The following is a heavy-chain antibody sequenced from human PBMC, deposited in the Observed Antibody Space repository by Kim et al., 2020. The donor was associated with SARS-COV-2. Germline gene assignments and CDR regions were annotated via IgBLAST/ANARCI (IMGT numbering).Heavy chain of an antibody. Sequence: SETLSLTCTVSGGSISSGGYYWSWIRQHPGKGLEWIGYIYYSGSTYYNPSLKSRVTISVDTSKNQFSLKLSSVTAADTAVYYCARDGGDYSGDAFDIWGQGTMVTVSS. J-gene: IGHJ3*02. CDR1: GGSISSGGYY. V-gene: IGHV4-31*03. CDR3: ARDGGDYSGDAFDI. D-gene: IGHD4-17*01. CDR2: IYYSGST.